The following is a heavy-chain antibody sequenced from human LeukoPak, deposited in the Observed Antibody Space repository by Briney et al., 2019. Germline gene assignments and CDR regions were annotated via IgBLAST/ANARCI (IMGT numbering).Heavy chain of an antibody. D-gene: IGHD4-17*01. V-gene: IGHV3-66*01. CDR3: ARDRDGDYVVWDFGAFDI. Sequence: TGGSLRLSCAASGFTVSSNYMSWVRQAPGKGLEWVSVIYSGGSTYYADSVKGRFTISRDNSKNTLYLQMNSLRAEDTAVYYCARDRDGDYVVWDFGAFDIWGQGTMVTVSS. CDR1: GFTVSSNY. J-gene: IGHJ3*02. CDR2: IYSGGST.